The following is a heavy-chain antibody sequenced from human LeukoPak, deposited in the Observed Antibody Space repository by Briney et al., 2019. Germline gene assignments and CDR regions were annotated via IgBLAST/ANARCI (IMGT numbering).Heavy chain of an antibody. V-gene: IGHV3-23*01. D-gene: IGHD2-8*01. CDR1: GFIFSSSA. J-gene: IGHJ4*02. CDR2: ISGSGGST. Sequence: GGSLRLSCAASGFIFSSSAMSWVRQAPGKGLEWVSTISGSGGSTYYADSVKGRFTISRDNSKNTVYLQMNSLRAEDTAVSYCAKDRSCINYVCHGDSDYWGQGTLVTVSS. CDR3: AKDRSCINYVCHGDSDY.